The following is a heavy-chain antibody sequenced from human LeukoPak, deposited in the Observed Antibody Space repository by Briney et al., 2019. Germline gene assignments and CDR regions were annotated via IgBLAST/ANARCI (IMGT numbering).Heavy chain of an antibody. CDR3: ARQGSYYDSSGYSLDAFDI. Sequence: SETLSLTCTVPGGAISSTSYYWGWIRQPPGKRLEWIGSIYYSGSTYYNPSLNSRVTISVDTSKNQFSLKLSSVTAADTAVYYCARQGSYYDSSGYSLDAFDIWGQGTMVTVSS. V-gene: IGHV4-39*01. CDR1: GGAISSTSYY. J-gene: IGHJ3*02. CDR2: IYYSGST. D-gene: IGHD3-22*01.